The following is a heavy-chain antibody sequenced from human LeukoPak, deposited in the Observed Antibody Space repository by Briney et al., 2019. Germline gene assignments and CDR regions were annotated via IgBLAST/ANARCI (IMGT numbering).Heavy chain of an antibody. CDR1: GFTFSIYG. CDR3: AKLFAMYDSGWFSVY. D-gene: IGHD6-19*01. CDR2: IPYDGSKK. Sequence: GGSPRLACAAAGFTFSIYGIHSVRQSPGKCLELLAFIPYDGSKKYYADSVKGRFPISRDNSNNTLYLQMNSLRAEDMAVYYCAKLFAMYDSGWFSVYWGQGTLVTVSS. J-gene: IGHJ4*02. V-gene: IGHV3-30*02.